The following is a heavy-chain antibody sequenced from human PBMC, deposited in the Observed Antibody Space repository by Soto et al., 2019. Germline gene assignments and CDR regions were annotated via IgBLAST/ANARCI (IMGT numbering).Heavy chain of an antibody. CDR1: GGSISRYY. CDR3: ARDRDCSGGTCYYDSSMDV. Sequence: QVQLQESGPGLVKPSETLSLTCTVSGGSISRYYWSWIRQPPGKGLELIGYNYYSGNTNYNPYLQIRVYMSIDTSKNQFSLRLSSVTAADTAVYYCARDRDCSGGTCYYDSSMDVWGQGTTVTVSS. CDR2: NYYSGNT. J-gene: IGHJ6*02. D-gene: IGHD2-15*01. V-gene: IGHV4-59*01.